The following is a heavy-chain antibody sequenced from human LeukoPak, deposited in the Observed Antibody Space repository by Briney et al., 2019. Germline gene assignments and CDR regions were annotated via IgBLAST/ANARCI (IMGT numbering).Heavy chain of an antibody. Sequence: SETLSLTCAVYGGSFSGYYWSWIRQPPGKGLEWIGEINHSGSTNYNPSLKSRVTISVDTSKNQFSLKLSSVTAADTAVYYCARDRRLLWFEELSGNDAFDIWGQGTMVTVSS. CDR3: ARDRRLLWFEELSGNDAFDI. CDR1: GGSFSGYY. J-gene: IGHJ3*02. D-gene: IGHD3-10*01. CDR2: INHSGST. V-gene: IGHV4-34*01.